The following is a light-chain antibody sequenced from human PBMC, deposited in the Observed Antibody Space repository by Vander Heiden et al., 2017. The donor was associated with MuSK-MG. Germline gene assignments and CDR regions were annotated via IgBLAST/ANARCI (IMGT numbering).Light chain of an antibody. CDR3: SSYTSSSTLV. CDR1: SSDVGGYNY. CDR2: DVS. J-gene: IGLJ2*01. Sequence: QSALTQPPSVAGSPGQSITISCTGPSSDVGGYNYVSWYQQHPGKAPKLMIYDVSNRPSGVSNRFSGSKSGNTASLTISGLQAEDGADYYCSSYTSSSTLVFGGGTKLTVL. V-gene: IGLV2-14*03.